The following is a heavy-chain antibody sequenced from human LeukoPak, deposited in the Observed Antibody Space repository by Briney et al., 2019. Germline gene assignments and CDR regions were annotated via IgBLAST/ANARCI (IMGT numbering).Heavy chain of an antibody. V-gene: IGHV3-23*01. CDR3: ANNADYYGSGSYWYYFDY. CDR2: ISGSGGST. Sequence: GGSLRLSCAASGFTLSSYAMSCVRQAPRKRLEWVSAISGSGGSTYYADSVKGRFTISRDNSKNTLYLQMNSLRAEDTAVYYCANNADYYGSGSYWYYFDYWGQGTLVTVSS. D-gene: IGHD3-10*01. CDR1: GFTLSSYA. J-gene: IGHJ4*02.